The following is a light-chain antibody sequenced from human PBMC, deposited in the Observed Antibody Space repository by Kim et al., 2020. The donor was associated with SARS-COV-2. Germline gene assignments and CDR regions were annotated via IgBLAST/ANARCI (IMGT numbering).Light chain of an antibody. CDR3: QAWDSSIWV. J-gene: IGLJ3*02. Sequence: VSPGQTASITCSGDKLGDKYACWYQQKPCQSPVLVIYQDSKRPSGIPERFSGSNSGNTATLTISGTQAMDEADYYCQAWDSSIWVFGGGTKLTVL. CDR2: QDS. CDR1: KLGDKY. V-gene: IGLV3-1*01.